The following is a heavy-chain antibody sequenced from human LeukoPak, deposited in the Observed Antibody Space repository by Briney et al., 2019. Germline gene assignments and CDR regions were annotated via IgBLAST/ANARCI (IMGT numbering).Heavy chain of an antibody. V-gene: IGHV4-34*01. Sequence: SETLSLTCGVNGGSFSGYYWSWIRQPPGKGLEWIGEINHSGSTKYNPSLKSRVTISVDTSKNQFSLKVTSVTAADTAMYYCARERAGDYDDYWGQGTLVTVSS. D-gene: IGHD4-17*01. CDR1: GGSFSGYY. J-gene: IGHJ4*02. CDR3: ARERAGDYDDY. CDR2: INHSGST.